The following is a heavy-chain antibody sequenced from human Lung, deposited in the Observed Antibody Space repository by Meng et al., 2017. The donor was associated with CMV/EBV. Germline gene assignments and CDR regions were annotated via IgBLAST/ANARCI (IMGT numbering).Heavy chain of an antibody. V-gene: IGHV4-39*01. CDR2: IYYNGNT. CDR3: ARHLSPYYDSSGYYFDS. Sequence: SETLSLTCTVSGDSISSSSHYWGWIRQPPGKGLEWIGSIYYNGNTYYNPSLKSRVSISVDTSKNQFSLNLSSVTAADTAEYYCARHLSPYYDSSGYYFDSWGQGTLVTVSS. J-gene: IGHJ4*02. D-gene: IGHD3-22*01. CDR1: GDSISSSSHY.